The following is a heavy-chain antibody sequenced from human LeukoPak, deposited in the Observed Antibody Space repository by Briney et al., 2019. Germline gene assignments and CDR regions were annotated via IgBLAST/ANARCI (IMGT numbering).Heavy chain of an antibody. CDR3: ARGLVNH. CDR2: IKEDGSEK. CDR1: GFTFSSSA. V-gene: IGHV3-7*01. J-gene: IGHJ4*02. Sequence: PGGSLRLSCAASGFTFSSSAMSWVRQAPGKGLEWVANIKEDGSEKYYVDSVKGRFTISRDNAKNSLYLQMNSLRAEDTAVYYCARGLVNHWGQGTLVTVSS. D-gene: IGHD6-6*01.